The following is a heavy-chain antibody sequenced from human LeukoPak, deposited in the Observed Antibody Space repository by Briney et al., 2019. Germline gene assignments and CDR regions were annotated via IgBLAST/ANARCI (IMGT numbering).Heavy chain of an antibody. D-gene: IGHD3-22*01. Sequence: GGSLRLSCAASGFTFSSYAMSWVRQAPGKGLEWVSAISGSGGSTYYADSVKGRFTISRDNSKNTLYLQMNSLRAEDTAVYYCAKAYYYDSSGYSDMIFDYWGQGTLVTVSS. J-gene: IGHJ4*02. V-gene: IGHV3-23*01. CDR1: GFTFSSYA. CDR3: AKAYYYDSSGYSDMIFDY. CDR2: ISGSGGST.